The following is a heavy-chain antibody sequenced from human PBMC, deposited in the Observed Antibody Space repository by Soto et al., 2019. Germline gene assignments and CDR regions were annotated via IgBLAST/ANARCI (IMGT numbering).Heavy chain of an antibody. Sequence: PSETLSLTCAVSGGSISSSNWWSWVRQPPGKGLEWIGEIYHSGSTNYNPSLKSRVTISVDKSKNQFSLKLSSVTAADTAVYYCASRLRITGTTTVYYYYGMDVWGQGTTVTVSS. D-gene: IGHD1-20*01. J-gene: IGHJ6*02. CDR2: IYHSGST. V-gene: IGHV4-4*02. CDR1: GGSISSSNW. CDR3: ASRLRITGTTTVYYYYGMDV.